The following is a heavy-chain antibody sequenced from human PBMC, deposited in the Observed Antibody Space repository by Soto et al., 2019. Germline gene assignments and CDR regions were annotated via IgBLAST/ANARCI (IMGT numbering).Heavy chain of an antibody. D-gene: IGHD2-21*02. J-gene: IGHJ3*02. V-gene: IGHV3-30*18. CDR2: ISYDGSNK. CDR3: AKGKGLKGVTLDAFDI. CDR1: GFTFSSYG. Sequence: QLGGSLRLSCAASGFTFSSYGMHWVRQAPGKGLEWVAVISYDGSNKYYADSVKGRFTISRDNSKNTLYLQMNSLRAEDTAVYYCAKGKGLKGVTLDAFDIWGQGTMVTVSS.